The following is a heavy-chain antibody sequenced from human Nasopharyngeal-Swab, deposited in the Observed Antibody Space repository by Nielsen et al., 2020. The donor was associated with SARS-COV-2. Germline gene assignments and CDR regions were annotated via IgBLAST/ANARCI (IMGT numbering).Heavy chain of an antibody. CDR3: AAAKAARQGYYYYGMDV. V-gene: IGHV1-58*01. Sequence: SVKVSCKASGFTFTSSAVQWVRQARGQRLEWIGWIVAGSGNTNYAQKFQERVTITRDMSTSTAYMELSSLRSEDTAVYYCAAAKAARQGYYYYGMDVWGQGTTVTVSS. D-gene: IGHD6-6*01. CDR1: GFTFTSSA. CDR2: IVAGSGNT. J-gene: IGHJ6*02.